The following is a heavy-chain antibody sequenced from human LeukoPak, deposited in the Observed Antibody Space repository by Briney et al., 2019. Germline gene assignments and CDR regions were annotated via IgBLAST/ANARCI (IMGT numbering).Heavy chain of an antibody. CDR3: ARDRKSTVTYP. D-gene: IGHD4-17*01. CDR2: ISYDGSNK. Sequence: GGSLRLSCAASGFTFSSYGMHWVRQAPGKGLEWVAVISYDGSNKYYADSVKGRFTISRDNSKNTLYLQMNSLRAEDTAVYYCARDRKSTVTYPWGQGTLVTVSS. CDR1: GFTFSSYG. J-gene: IGHJ5*02. V-gene: IGHV3-30*03.